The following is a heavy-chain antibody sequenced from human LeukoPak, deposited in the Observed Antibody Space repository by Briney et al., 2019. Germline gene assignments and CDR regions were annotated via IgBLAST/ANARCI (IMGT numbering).Heavy chain of an antibody. CDR1: GFTFSSYG. Sequence: PGGSLRLSCAASGFTFSSYGMHWVRQAPGKGLEWVAFIRYDGSNKYYADSVKGRFTISRDNSKNTLYLQMNSLRAEDTAVYYCARGIAVAGRRRYYYGMDVWGQGTTVTVSS. D-gene: IGHD6-19*01. V-gene: IGHV3-30*02. CDR2: IRYDGSNK. J-gene: IGHJ6*02. CDR3: ARGIAVAGRRRYYYGMDV.